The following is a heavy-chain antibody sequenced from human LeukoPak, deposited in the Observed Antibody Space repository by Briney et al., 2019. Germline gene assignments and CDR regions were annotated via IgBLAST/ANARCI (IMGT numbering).Heavy chain of an antibody. CDR1: GYTFSTYY. J-gene: IGHJ4*02. V-gene: IGHV1-46*01. D-gene: IGHD3-3*02. CDR2: INPSAGST. Sequence: ASVKVSCKASGYTFSTYYMHWVRQAPGQGLEWMGIINPSAGSTTYAQKFQGRVTMTRDTSTSTVYMYLSSLTSEDSAMYYCARGGGGEHFWSGYYEYYFDYWGQGTLVTVSS. CDR3: ARGGGGEHFWSGYYEYYFDY.